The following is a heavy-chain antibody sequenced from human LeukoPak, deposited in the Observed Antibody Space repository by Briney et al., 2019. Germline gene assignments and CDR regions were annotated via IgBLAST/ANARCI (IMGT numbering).Heavy chain of an antibody. CDR2: ISYDGSDK. J-gene: IGHJ4*02. D-gene: IGHD3-16*01. V-gene: IGHV3-30*03. Sequence: GGSLRLSCAASGFTFSNSDIHWVRQAPGKGLEWVAIISYDGSDKYYADSVKGRFTISRDNSKNTLYMQMNCLRAEDTAVYYCAGGGNSRHHFDYWGQGTLVTVSS. CDR3: AGGGNSRHHFDY. CDR1: GFTFSNSD.